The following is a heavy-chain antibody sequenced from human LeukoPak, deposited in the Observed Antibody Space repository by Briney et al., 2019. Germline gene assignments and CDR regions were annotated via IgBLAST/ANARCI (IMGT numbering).Heavy chain of an antibody. CDR2: ISTKNGYT. Sequence: ASVRVSCKASGYTFTDYLINRVRQAPGQGLEGVGSISTKNGYTKLAQKFQVRVAMTKDTSANTIYMDLKSLTFDDTAVYYCAREKLWFGEFPFDNWGQGTLVSVSS. V-gene: IGHV1-18*01. CDR3: AREKLWFGEFPFDN. D-gene: IGHD3-10*01. J-gene: IGHJ4*02. CDR1: GYTFTDYL.